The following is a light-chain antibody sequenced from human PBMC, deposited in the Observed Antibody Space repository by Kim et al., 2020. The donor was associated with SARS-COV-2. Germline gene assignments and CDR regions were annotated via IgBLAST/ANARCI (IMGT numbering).Light chain of an antibody. J-gene: IGLJ3*02. Sequence: SVALGQTARITCGGNNIVTKNVHWCQQKPGQAPVLVMYRDTNRPSGIPERFSGSNSGNPATLTISRAQAGDEADYYCQVWDSSTWVFGGGTQLTVL. CDR3: QVWDSSTWV. CDR2: RDT. V-gene: IGLV3-9*01. CDR1: NIVTKN.